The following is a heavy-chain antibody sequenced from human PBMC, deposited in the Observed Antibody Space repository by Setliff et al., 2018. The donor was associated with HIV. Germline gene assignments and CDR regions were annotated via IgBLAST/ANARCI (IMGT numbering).Heavy chain of an antibody. Sequence: GGSLRLSCEASGFTVSSSYMAWVRQAPGKGLEWVSTIYSDGSTYHRDSVKGRFTLSRDNTKNSLYLQLNSLRAEDTAVYYCARVFSPTGTLSPGFDYWGQGTLVTVSS. CDR1: GFTVSSSY. V-gene: IGHV3-66*01. CDR2: IYSDGST. D-gene: IGHD1-1*01. J-gene: IGHJ4*02. CDR3: ARVFSPTGTLSPGFDY.